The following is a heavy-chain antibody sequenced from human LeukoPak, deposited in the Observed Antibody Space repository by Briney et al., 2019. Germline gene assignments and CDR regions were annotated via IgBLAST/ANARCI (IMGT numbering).Heavy chain of an antibody. J-gene: IGHJ4*02. CDR3: ARSSYYYDSSGYFPAGFDY. CDR2: INPNSGGT. V-gene: IGHV1-2*02. Sequence: ASVKVSCKASGYTFTSYYMHWVRQAPGQGLEWMGWINPNSGGTNYAQKFQGRVTMTRDTSISTAYMELSRLRSDDTAVYYCARSSYYYDSSGYFPAGFDYWGQGTLVTVSS. D-gene: IGHD3-22*01. CDR1: GYTFTSYY.